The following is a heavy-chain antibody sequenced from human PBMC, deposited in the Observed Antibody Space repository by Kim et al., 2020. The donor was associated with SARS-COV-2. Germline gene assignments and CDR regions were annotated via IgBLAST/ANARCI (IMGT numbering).Heavy chain of an antibody. J-gene: IGHJ6*02. D-gene: IGHD6-13*01. CDR1: GYSFTSYW. CDR3: ARYMPNLAAAGTGYYYYYGMDV. V-gene: IGHV5-10-1*01. Sequence: GESLKISCKGSGYSFTSYWISWVRQMPGKGLEWMGRIDPSDSYTNYSPSFQGHVTISADKSISTAYLQWSSLKASDTAMYYCARYMPNLAAAGTGYYYYYGMDVWGQGTTVTVSS. CDR2: IDPSDSYT.